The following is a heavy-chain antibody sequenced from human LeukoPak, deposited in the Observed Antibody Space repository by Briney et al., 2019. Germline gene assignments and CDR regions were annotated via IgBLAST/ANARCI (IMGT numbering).Heavy chain of an antibody. V-gene: IGHV3-74*01. J-gene: IGHJ4*02. CDR2: INSDGSST. Sequence: GGSLRLSCAASGFTSSSYWMHWVRHAPGKGLVWVSRINSDGSSTSYADSVKGRFTTSRDNAKNTLYLQMNSLRAEDTAVYYCARAAAGTVDYWGQGTLVTVSS. D-gene: IGHD6-13*01. CDR1: GFTSSSYW. CDR3: ARAAAGTVDY.